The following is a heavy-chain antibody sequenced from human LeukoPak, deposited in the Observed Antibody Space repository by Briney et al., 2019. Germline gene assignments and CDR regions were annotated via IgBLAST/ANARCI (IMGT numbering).Heavy chain of an antibody. CDR2: IYYSGST. V-gene: IGHV4-30-4*08. CDR3: ASSGASDFWSGSPRYYFDY. Sequence: SQTLSLTCTVSDGSISSGDYYWSWIRQPPGKGLELIRYIYYSGSTYYNPSLKSRVTISVDTSKNQFSLKLSSVTAADTAVYYCASSGASDFWSGSPRYYFDYWGQGTLVTVSS. CDR1: DGSISSGDYY. J-gene: IGHJ4*02. D-gene: IGHD3-3*01.